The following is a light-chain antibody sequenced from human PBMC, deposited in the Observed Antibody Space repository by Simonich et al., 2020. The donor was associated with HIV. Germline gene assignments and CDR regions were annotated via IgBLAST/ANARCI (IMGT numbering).Light chain of an antibody. Sequence: DIQMTQSPSTLSASVGDRVIITCRASQSISSWLAWYQQKPGKVPKLLIYKASSLESGVPSRFSGSGSGTEFTLTISSLQPDDFATYYCQQYNSYPWTFGQGTKVEIK. V-gene: IGKV1-5*03. J-gene: IGKJ1*01. CDR3: QQYNSYPWT. CDR2: KAS. CDR1: QSISSW.